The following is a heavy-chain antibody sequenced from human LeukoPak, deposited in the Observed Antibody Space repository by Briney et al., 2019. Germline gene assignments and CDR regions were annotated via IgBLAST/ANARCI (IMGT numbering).Heavy chain of an antibody. D-gene: IGHD3-3*01. CDR1: GGSFSGYY. J-gene: IGHJ4*02. Sequence: SETLSLTCAVYGGSFSGYYWSWIRQPPGKGLEWIAEINHSGSTNYNPSLKSRVTRSVDTSKNQFSLKLSSVTAADTAVYYCARSTQNDYYDFWSGYYRGYFDYWGQGTLVAVSS. CDR2: INHSGST. V-gene: IGHV4-34*01. CDR3: ARSTQNDYYDFWSGYYRGYFDY.